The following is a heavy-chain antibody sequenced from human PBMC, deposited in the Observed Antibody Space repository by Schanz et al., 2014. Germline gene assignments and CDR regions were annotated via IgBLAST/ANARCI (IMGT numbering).Heavy chain of an antibody. CDR3: ARDGEAAAGCDY. J-gene: IGHJ4*02. D-gene: IGHD6-13*01. CDR2: INPSGGST. CDR1: GGTFSSYT. V-gene: IGHV1-46*03. Sequence: QVQLVQSGAEVMKPGSSVKVSCKASGGTFSSYTINWVRQAPGQGLEWMGIINPSGGSTSYAQKFQGRVTMTRDTSTSTVYMELSSLRSEDTAVYYWARDGEAAAGCDYWGQGTLVTVSS.